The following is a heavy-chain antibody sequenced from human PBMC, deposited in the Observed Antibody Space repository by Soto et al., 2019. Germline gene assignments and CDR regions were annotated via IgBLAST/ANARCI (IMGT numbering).Heavy chain of an antibody. CDR3: AKDPSPYYYYGMDV. CDR2: ISYDGSNK. CDR1: GFTFSSYG. J-gene: IGHJ6*02. V-gene: IGHV3-30*18. Sequence: GESLKISCAASGFTFSSYGMHWVRQAPGKGLEWVAVISYDGSNKYYADSVKGRFTISRDSSKNTLYLQMNSLRAEDTAVYYCAKDPSPYYYYGMDVWGQGTTVTVSS.